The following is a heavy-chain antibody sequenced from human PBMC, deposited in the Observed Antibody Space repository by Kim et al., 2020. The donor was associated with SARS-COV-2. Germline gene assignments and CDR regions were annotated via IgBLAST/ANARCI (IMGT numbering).Heavy chain of an antibody. CDR1: GFTFSSYW. CDR3: ARDEDSYYYYYGMDV. J-gene: IGHJ6*02. V-gene: IGHV3-7*01. CDR2: IKQDGSEQ. Sequence: GGSLRLSCAASGFTFSSYWMSWVRQAPGKGLEWVANIKQDGSEQYYVDSVKGRFTISRDNAKNSLYLQMNSLRAEDTAVYYCARDEDSYYYYYGMDVWGQGTTVTVSS.